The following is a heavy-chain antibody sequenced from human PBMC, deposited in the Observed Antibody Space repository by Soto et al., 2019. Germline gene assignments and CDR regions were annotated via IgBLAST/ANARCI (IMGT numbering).Heavy chain of an antibody. J-gene: IGHJ4*02. CDR2: VYCDDGT. V-gene: IGHV2-5*02. Sequence: QITLRESGPTLVQPTQTLTLTCTFSGFSLSTSGVGVVWIRQPPGKALEWLALVYCDDGTRYSPCLMSRLTITKDSSKNQVALTMTNLEPVDTGTYYCGHTRGWRTDYRGQGTLLTVSS. CDR1: GFSLSTSGVG. CDR3: GHTRGWRTDY. D-gene: IGHD3-10*01.